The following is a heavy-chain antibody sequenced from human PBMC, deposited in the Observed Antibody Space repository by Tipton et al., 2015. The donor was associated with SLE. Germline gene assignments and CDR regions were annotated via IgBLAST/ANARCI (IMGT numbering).Heavy chain of an antibody. V-gene: IGHV4-39*07. Sequence: TLSLTCAVSGGSISSRTHYWGWIRQPPGKGLEWIGTIYSFGGTYYNPSLESRVTISVDMSKNQFSLRLKSLTAADTAVYHCVRLVDILATILFDHWGQGTLITVSS. CDR2: IYSFGGT. D-gene: IGHD5-12*01. CDR1: GGSISSRTHY. CDR3: VRLVDILATILFDH. J-gene: IGHJ4*02.